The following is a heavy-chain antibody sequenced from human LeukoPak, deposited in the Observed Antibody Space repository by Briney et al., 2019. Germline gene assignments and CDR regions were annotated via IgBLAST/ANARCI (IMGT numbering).Heavy chain of an antibody. CDR3: ASSSSGKNWFDP. J-gene: IGHJ5*02. CDR1: GYTFIDYY. D-gene: IGHD6-19*01. Sequence: ASVKVSCKASGYTFIDYYIHWVRQAPGQGLEWMGWINPNSGGTNYAQKFQGRVTMTRDMSTSTVYMELSSLRSEDTAVYYCASSSSGKNWFDPWGQGTLVTVSS. V-gene: IGHV1-2*02. CDR2: INPNSGGT.